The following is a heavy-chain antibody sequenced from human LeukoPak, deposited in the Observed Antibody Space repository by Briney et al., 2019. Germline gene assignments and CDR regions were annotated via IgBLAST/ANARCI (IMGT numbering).Heavy chain of an antibody. Sequence: PGGSLRLSCAASGFTFSSYWMSWVRQAPGKGLEWVANIKQDGSEKYYVDSVKGRFTISRDNAKNSLYLQMNSLRAEDTAVYYCARSIAAALSNWFDPWGQGTLVTVSS. D-gene: IGHD6-13*01. CDR2: IKQDGSEK. CDR3: ARSIAAALSNWFDP. CDR1: GFTFSSYW. V-gene: IGHV3-7*01. J-gene: IGHJ5*02.